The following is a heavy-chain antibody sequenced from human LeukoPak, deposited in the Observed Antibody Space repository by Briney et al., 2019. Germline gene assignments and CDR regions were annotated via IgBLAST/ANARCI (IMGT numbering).Heavy chain of an antibody. V-gene: IGHV4-39*07. J-gene: IGHJ4*02. CDR3: ARGRFLGIFLDY. Sequence: SETLSLTCTVSGDSISSSPYYWGWIRQPPGKGLEWIGSIYYSGNTYYNPSLKSRVTISVDTSKNQFSLKLSSVTAADTAVYYCARGRFLGIFLDYWGQGTLVTASS. CDR1: GDSISSSPYY. D-gene: IGHD7-27*01. CDR2: IYYSGNT.